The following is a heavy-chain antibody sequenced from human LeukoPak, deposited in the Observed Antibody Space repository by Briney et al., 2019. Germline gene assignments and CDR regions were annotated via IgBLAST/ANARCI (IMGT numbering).Heavy chain of an antibody. CDR1: GGSISTRTDY. V-gene: IGHV4-39*07. CDR3: ARDAQEYSSSRGVSFDI. D-gene: IGHD6-13*01. CDR2: IHYSGST. J-gene: IGHJ4*02. Sequence: SETLSLTCTASGGSISTRTDYWGWIRQPPGKGLEWIGSIHYSGSTYYNPPLKSRVTISVDTSKNQFSLNLTSVTAADTAVYHCARDAQEYSSSRGVSFDIWGQGTLVTVSS.